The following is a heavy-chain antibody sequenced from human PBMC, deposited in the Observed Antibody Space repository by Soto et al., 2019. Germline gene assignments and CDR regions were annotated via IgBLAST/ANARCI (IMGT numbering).Heavy chain of an antibody. D-gene: IGHD2-2*01. CDR1: GGSISSYY. CDR3: ARGGVWCSSTSCRPYYYYYYMDV. CDR2: IYYSGST. J-gene: IGHJ6*03. V-gene: IGHV4-59*12. Sequence: PSETLSLTCTVSGGSISSYYWSWIRQPPGKGLEWIGYIYYSGSTNYNPSLKSRVTISVDTSKNQFSLKLSSVTAADTAVYYCARGGVWCSSTSCRPYYYYYYMDVWGKGTTVTVSS.